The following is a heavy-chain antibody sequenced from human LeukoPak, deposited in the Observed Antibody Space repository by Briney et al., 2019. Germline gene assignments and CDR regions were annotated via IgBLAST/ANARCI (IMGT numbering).Heavy chain of an antibody. V-gene: IGHV3-7*01. CDR3: ARDIPGGASFLDQ. Sequence: GGSLRLSCAASGFTFNNYWMTWVRQAPGKGLEWVAHIHESGSYQNYVDSVKGRFTASRDNTKSALYLQMSNLRTEDTAVYYCARDIPGGASFLDQWGQGTLVTVSS. J-gene: IGHJ5*02. CDR1: GFTFNNYW. D-gene: IGHD5-18*01. CDR2: IHESGSYQ.